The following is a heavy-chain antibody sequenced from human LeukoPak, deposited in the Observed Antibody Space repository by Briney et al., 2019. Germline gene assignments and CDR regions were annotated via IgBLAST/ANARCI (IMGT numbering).Heavy chain of an antibody. Sequence: GASVKVSCKASGYTFTSYAMHWVRQAPGQRLDWMGWMNPNSGNTGYAQKFQGRVTITRNTSISTAYMELSSLRSEDTAVYYCARGRVSYGSGSYNYWGQGTLVTVSS. CDR1: GYTFTSYA. CDR3: ARGRVSYGSGSYNY. CDR2: MNPNSGNT. D-gene: IGHD3-10*01. J-gene: IGHJ4*02. V-gene: IGHV1-8*03.